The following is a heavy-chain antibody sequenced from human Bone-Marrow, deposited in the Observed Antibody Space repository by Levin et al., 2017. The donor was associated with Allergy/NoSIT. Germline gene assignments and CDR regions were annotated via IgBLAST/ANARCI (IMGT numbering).Heavy chain of an antibody. CDR2: LTWNSNTI. V-gene: IGHV3-9*01. J-gene: IGHJ5*02. CDR3: AKANQTGAFDI. D-gene: IGHD1-14*01. Sequence: GGSLRLSCAASGFIFDDYAMHWVRQPPGKGLEWVSGLTWNSNTIVYADSVKGRFTISRDNAKFFLFLQMNNVRPEDTGVYFCAKANQTGAFDIWGQGVRVTVSS. CDR1: GFIFDDYA.